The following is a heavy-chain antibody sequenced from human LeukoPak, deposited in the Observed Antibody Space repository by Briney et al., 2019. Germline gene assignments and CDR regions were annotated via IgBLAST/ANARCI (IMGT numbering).Heavy chain of an antibody. CDR3: ARLREIPVFGVVTKSTSYFDY. V-gene: IGHV3-7*01. Sequence: GGSLRLSCAASGFTVSNHWMHWVRQAPGKGLELVANIKQDRSEKYYVDSVKGRFTISRDNAKNSLYLQMNSLRAEDTAVYYCARLREIPVFGVVTKSTSYFDYWGQGTLVTVSS. D-gene: IGHD3-3*01. CDR2: IKQDRSEK. J-gene: IGHJ4*02. CDR1: GFTVSNHW.